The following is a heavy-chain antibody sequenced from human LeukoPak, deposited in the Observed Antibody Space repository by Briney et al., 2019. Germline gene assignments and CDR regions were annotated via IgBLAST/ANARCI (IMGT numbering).Heavy chain of an antibody. CDR2: IYYSGST. V-gene: IGHV4-30-4*08. J-gene: IGHJ4*02. Sequence: SETLSLTCTVSGGSISSGDYYWSWIRQPPGKGLEWIAYIYYSGSTYYNPSLKSRVTISVDTSKNQFSLKLSSVTAADTAVYYCARVSLDCSSTSCYTLFDYWGQGTLVTVSS. CDR3: ARVSLDCSSTSCYTLFDY. D-gene: IGHD2-2*02. CDR1: GGSISSGDYY.